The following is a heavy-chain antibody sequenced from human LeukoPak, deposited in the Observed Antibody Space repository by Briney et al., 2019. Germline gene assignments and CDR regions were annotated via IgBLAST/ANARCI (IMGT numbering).Heavy chain of an antibody. J-gene: IGHJ4*02. CDR3: AKTTSSLWFGEFRGGANYFDY. CDR1: GFNFNRFA. D-gene: IGHD3-10*01. V-gene: IGHV3-23*01. CDR2: ISGSGGTT. Sequence: GGSLRLSCTASGFNFNRFAVTWVRQAPGKGLERVSAISGSGGTTHYADSVKGRFSISRDNSKNTLYLQLSRARAEDTAVYYCAKTTSSLWFGEFRGGANYFDYWGQGALVTVSS.